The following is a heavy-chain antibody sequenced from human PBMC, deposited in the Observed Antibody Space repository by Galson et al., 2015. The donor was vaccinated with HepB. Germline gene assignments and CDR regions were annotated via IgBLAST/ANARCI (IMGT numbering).Heavy chain of an antibody. D-gene: IGHD5-18*01. V-gene: IGHV3-21*06. CDR2: ITGRSSHI. J-gene: IGHJ6*02. Sequence: SLRLSCAASGFTFSPYAMNWVRQAPGKGLEWVASITGRSSHIYYEDSVRGRFTISRDNTRNSLYLQMSRLRAEDTAIYYCARMVTPERRPPFDYGLDVWGRGTTVTVSS. CDR1: GFTFSPYA. CDR3: ARMVTPERRPPFDYGLDV.